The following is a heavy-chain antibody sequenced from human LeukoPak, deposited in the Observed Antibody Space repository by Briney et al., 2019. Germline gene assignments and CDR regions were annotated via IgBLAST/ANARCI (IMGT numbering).Heavy chain of an antibody. CDR1: GFTFSSYW. CDR3: ARGGAARPDY. J-gene: IGHJ4*02. D-gene: IGHD6-6*01. Sequence: GGSLRLSCAASGFTFSSYWMHWVRQAPGKGLVWVSRINGDGDTTTYADSVKGRFTISRDNAKNTLYLQMNSLRAEDTAVYYCARGGAARPDYWGRGTLVIVSS. V-gene: IGHV3-74*01. CDR2: INGDGDTT.